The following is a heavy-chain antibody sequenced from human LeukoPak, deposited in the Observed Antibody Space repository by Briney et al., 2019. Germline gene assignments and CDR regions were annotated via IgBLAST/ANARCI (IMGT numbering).Heavy chain of an antibody. CDR2: ISSSSSTI. CDR3: ATKSYYMDV. D-gene: IGHD1/OR15-1a*01. Sequence: GSLXLSCAASGFTFSSYSMNWVRQAPGKGLEWVSYISSSSSTIYYADSVKGRFTISRDNAKNSLYLQMNSLRAEDTAVYYCATKSYYMDVWGKGTTVTVSS. J-gene: IGHJ6*03. V-gene: IGHV3-48*01. CDR1: GFTFSSYS.